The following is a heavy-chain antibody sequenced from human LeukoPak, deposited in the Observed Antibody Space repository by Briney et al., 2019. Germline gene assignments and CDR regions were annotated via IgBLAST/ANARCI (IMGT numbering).Heavy chain of an antibody. CDR3: AKDQYYYGSGSFIFDY. J-gene: IGHJ4*02. Sequence: GGSLRLSCAASGFTFSSYAMSWVRQAPGKGLEWVSAISGSGGSTYYADSVKGRFTISRDNSKNTLYLQTNSLRAEDTAVYYCAKDQYYYGSGSFIFDYWGQGTLVTVSS. V-gene: IGHV3-23*01. CDR1: GFTFSSYA. CDR2: ISGSGGST. D-gene: IGHD3-10*01.